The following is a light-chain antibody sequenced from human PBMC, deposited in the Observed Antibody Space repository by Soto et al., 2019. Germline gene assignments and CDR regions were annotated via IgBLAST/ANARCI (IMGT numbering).Light chain of an antibody. CDR3: QQYNSYWT. V-gene: IGKV1-5*03. Sequence: DIQMTQSPSTLSASVGDRVTITCRASQSISSSLAWYQQKPGKAPKVLIYKASSLERGVPSRFSGSGSGTEFTLTISSLQPDEFATYYCQQYNSYWTFGQGTKVEMK. J-gene: IGKJ1*01. CDR1: QSISSS. CDR2: KAS.